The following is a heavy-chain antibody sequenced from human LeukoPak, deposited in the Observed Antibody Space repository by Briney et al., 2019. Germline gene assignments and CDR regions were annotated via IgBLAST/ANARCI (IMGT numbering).Heavy chain of an antibody. D-gene: IGHD3-10*01. Sequence: PSETLSLTCTVSGGSISSSSYYWGWIRQPPGKGLEWIGSIYYSGSTYYNPSLKSRVTISVDTSKNQFSLKLSSVTAADTAVYYCARDLRAVPQGGYYFDYWGQGTLVTVSS. CDR3: ARDLRAVPQGGYYFDY. CDR2: IYYSGST. J-gene: IGHJ4*02. V-gene: IGHV4-39*07. CDR1: GGSISSSSYY.